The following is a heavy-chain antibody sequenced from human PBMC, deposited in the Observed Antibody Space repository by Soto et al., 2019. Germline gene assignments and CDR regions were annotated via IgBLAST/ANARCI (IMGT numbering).Heavy chain of an antibody. J-gene: IGHJ4*02. Sequence: PAETLSLTCTVSGGSMSDYCCSWIRQPPGKGLEYIGYIFYTGSTSYNASLTSRVAISLDTPNNQISLKLKSVTAADTAVYYCARSGHSFGGVVWGQGIQVTVSS. CDR2: IFYTGST. D-gene: IGHD3-16*01. CDR1: GGSMSDYC. V-gene: IGHV4-59*01. CDR3: ARSGHSFGGVV.